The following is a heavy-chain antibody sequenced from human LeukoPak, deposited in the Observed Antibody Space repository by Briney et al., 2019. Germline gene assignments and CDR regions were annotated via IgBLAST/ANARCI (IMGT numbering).Heavy chain of an antibody. V-gene: IGHV4-39*07. D-gene: IGHD1-14*01. J-gene: IGHJ4*02. CDR3: ARDGRFPPEVLPRYFDS. CDR2: IYYTGTT. CDR1: GGSISSSLYH. Sequence: SETLSLTCTVSGGSISSSLYHWGWIRQSPGKNLEWLGSIYYTGTTHYNPSLKSRVTISVDTSKNQFSLKLSSVTAADTAVYYCARDGRFPPEVLPRYFDSWGQGTLVTVSS.